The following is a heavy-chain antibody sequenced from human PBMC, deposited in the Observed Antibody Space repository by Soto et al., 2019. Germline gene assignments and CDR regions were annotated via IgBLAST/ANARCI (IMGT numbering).Heavy chain of an antibody. CDR1: GFTFSSYA. V-gene: IGHV3-30-3*01. D-gene: IGHD3-3*01. CDR3: ARALYYDFWSGYEVKPPTYYGMDV. CDR2: ISYDGSNK. J-gene: IGHJ6*02. Sequence: GGSMRLSCAASGFTFSSYAMHWVRQDTGKGLEWVPVISYDGSNKYYADSVKGRFTISRDNSKNTLYLQMNSLRAEDTAVYYCARALYYDFWSGYEVKPPTYYGMDVWGQGTTVTVSS.